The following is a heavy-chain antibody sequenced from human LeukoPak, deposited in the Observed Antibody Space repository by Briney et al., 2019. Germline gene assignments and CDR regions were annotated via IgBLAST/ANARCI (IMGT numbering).Heavy chain of an antibody. Sequence: GRSLRLSCAAPGFTFSSYGMHWVRQAPGKGLEWVAVIWYDGSNKYYADSVKGRFTISRDNSKNTLYLQMNSLRAEDTAVYYCARDGRRVAAAGTWFDPWGQGTLVTVSS. V-gene: IGHV3-33*01. CDR2: IWYDGSNK. J-gene: IGHJ5*02. CDR3: ARDGRRVAAAGTWFDP. CDR1: GFTFSSYG. D-gene: IGHD6-13*01.